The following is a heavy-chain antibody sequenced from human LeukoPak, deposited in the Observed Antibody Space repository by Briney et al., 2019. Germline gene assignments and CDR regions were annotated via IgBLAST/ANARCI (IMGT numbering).Heavy chain of an antibody. CDR3: ARDRETYYDILTGYYTLGDAFDI. V-gene: IGHV3-74*01. Sequence: GRSLRLSCAASGFTFSTYWMHWVRQAPGKGLVWVSRINRVVSGTSYTDSVKGRSTISRDNAKYTLYLQMNSLRAEDTAVYYCARDRETYYDILTGYYTLGDAFDIWGQGTMVTVSS. CDR1: GFTFSTYW. CDR2: INRVVSGT. D-gene: IGHD3-9*01. J-gene: IGHJ3*02.